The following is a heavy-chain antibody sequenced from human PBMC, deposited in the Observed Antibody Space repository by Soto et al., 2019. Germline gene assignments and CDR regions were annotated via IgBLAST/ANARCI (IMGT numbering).Heavy chain of an antibody. CDR1: GGSFSGYY. J-gene: IGHJ4*02. D-gene: IGHD6-13*01. V-gene: IGHV4-34*01. Sequence: QVQLQQWGAGLLKPSETLSLTCAVYGGSFSGYYWSWIRQPPGKGLEWIGEINHSGSTNYNPALKRRVSISVDTSKNQFSLKLSSVPAADTAVYYCARLREGIAGAGGGKRSPFDYWGQGTLVTVSS. CDR2: INHSGST. CDR3: ARLREGIAGAGGGKRSPFDY.